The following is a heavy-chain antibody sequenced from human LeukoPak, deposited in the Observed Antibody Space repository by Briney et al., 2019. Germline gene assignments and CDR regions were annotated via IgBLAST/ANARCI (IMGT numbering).Heavy chain of an antibody. CDR3: ARVADILTGYPSPLRVNYFDY. CDR1: GGSISSYY. D-gene: IGHD3-9*01. Sequence: PSETPSLTCTVSGGSISSYYWSWIRQPPGKGLEWIGYIYYSGSTNYNPSLKSRVTISVDTSKNQFSLKLSSVTAADTAVYYCARVADILTGYPSPLRVNYFDYWGQGTLVTVSS. J-gene: IGHJ4*02. CDR2: IYYSGST. V-gene: IGHV4-59*01.